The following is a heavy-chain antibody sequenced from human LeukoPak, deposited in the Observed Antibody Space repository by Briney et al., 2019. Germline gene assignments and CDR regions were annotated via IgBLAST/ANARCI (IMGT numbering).Heavy chain of an antibody. D-gene: IGHD1-26*01. CDR1: GFTFSNYD. Sequence: GGSLRLSCAASGFTFSNYDMHWVRQAPGKGLEWVAVISYDGSNKYYADSVKGRFTISRDNAKNSLYLQMNSLRAEDTAVYYCATESGTYSGTCFDYWGQGNLVTVSS. CDR2: ISYDGSNK. J-gene: IGHJ4*02. V-gene: IGHV3-30*03. CDR3: ATESGTYSGTCFDY.